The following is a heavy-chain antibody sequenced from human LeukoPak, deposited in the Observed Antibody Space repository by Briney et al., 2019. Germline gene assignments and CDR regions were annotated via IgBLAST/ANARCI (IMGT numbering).Heavy chain of an antibody. D-gene: IGHD2-21*02. CDR3: ARQKSVGGDSGYYGMDV. Sequence: SQTLSLTCAISGDSVSSNSAAWNWIRQSPSRGLEWLGRTYYRSKWYNDYAVSVKSRITINPDTSKNQFSLQLNSVTPGDTAVYYCARQKSVGGDSGYYGMDVWGQGTTVIVSS. V-gene: IGHV6-1*01. CDR1: GDSVSSNSAA. CDR2: TYYRSKWYN. J-gene: IGHJ6*02.